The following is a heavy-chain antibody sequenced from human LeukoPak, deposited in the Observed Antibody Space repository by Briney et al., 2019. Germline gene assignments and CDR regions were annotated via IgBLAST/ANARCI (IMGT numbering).Heavy chain of an antibody. J-gene: IGHJ4*02. CDR3: ARLDAAAGRYLQFFY. CDR1: GGSISNYY. Sequence: PSETLSLTCTVSGGSISNYYWSWIRQSPEKGLEWIGYIHDSGSTNYNPSLKSRVTISVDTSKDQFSLKLSSVTAADTAVYYCARLDAAAGRYLQFFYWGQGTLVTVSS. CDR2: IHDSGST. V-gene: IGHV4-59*08. D-gene: IGHD5-24*01.